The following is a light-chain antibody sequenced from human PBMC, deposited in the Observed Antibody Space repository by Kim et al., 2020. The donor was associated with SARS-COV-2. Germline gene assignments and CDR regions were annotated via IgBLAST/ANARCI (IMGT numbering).Light chain of an antibody. J-gene: IGLJ2*01. CDR3: NSRDSSGNHL. CDR1: SLRSYY. Sequence: SSELTQDPAVSVALGQTVRITCQGDSLRSYYASWYQQKPGQAHVLVIYGKNNRPSGITDRVTGSSPGNTASVTITGAQAEDEADYYCNSRDSSGNHLFCGGTQLTVL. CDR2: GKN. V-gene: IGLV3-19*01.